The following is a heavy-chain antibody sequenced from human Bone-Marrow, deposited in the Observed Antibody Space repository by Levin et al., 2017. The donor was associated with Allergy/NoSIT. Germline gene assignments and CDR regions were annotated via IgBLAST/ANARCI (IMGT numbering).Heavy chain of an antibody. V-gene: IGHV4-4*02. Sequence: RSSETLSLTCAVSGGSISSSNWWSWVRQPPGKGLEWIGEIYHSGSTNYNPSLKSRVTISVDKSKNQFSLKLSSVTAADTAVYYCARRKGGGSSKPRGVFDYWGQGTLVTVSS. D-gene: IGHD1-26*01. CDR1: GGSISSSNW. CDR2: IYHSGST. J-gene: IGHJ4*02. CDR3: ARRKGGGSSKPRGVFDY.